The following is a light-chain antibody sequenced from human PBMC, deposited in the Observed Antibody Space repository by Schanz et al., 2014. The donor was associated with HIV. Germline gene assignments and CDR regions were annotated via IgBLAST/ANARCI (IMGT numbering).Light chain of an antibody. V-gene: IGLV2-14*01. CDR3: ATWDDSLDGWV. CDR2: DVS. Sequence: QSVLTQPASVSGSPGQSITISCTGTSSDVGTFNYVSWYQQHPGKAPKLMIYDVSNRPSGVPVRFSGSKSATSASLAISGLQSEDEADYFCATWDDSLDGWVFGGGTKLTVL. CDR1: SSDVGTFNY. J-gene: IGLJ3*02.